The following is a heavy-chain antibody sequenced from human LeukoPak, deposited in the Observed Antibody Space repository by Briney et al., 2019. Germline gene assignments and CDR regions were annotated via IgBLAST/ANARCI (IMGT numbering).Heavy chain of an antibody. Sequence: GGSLRLSCAASGVTFSGSAMHWVRQASGKGLEWVGRIRSKANSYATAYAASVKGRFTISRGNSKNTAYLQMNSLKTEDTAVYYCTRLGRDTAMEAKYNWFDPWGQGTLVTVSS. CDR3: TRLGRDTAMEAKYNWFDP. J-gene: IGHJ5*02. D-gene: IGHD5-18*01. V-gene: IGHV3-73*01. CDR1: GVTFSGSA. CDR2: IRSKANSYAT.